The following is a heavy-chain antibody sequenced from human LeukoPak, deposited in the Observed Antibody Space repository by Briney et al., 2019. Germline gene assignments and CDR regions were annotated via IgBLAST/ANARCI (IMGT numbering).Heavy chain of an antibody. D-gene: IGHD3-22*01. CDR1: GYTFTSYG. CDR2: ISAYNGNT. Sequence: ASVKVSCKASGYTFTSYGITWVRQAPGQGLEWMGWISAYNGNTNYAQKLQGRVTMTTDTSTSTAYMELRSLRSDDTAVYYCARAEALYDSSGYYEDYWGQGTPVTVSS. CDR3: ARAEALYDSSGYYEDY. J-gene: IGHJ4*02. V-gene: IGHV1-18*01.